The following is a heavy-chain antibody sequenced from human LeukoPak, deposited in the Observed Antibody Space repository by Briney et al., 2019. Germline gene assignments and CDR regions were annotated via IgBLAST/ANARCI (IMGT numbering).Heavy chain of an antibody. D-gene: IGHD6-6*01. Sequence: PSETLSLTCFVSGGSIKSPTSYWSWIRQAPGKGLEWIGNVYYIGTTTYNSSLQSRVTISVDTSKNQFSLEMASVTPEDTALYYCARNTSSSPWFDPWGQGTLVIVSS. CDR1: GGSIKSPTSY. CDR2: VYYIGTT. V-gene: IGHV4-61*01. CDR3: ARNTSSSPWFDP. J-gene: IGHJ5*02.